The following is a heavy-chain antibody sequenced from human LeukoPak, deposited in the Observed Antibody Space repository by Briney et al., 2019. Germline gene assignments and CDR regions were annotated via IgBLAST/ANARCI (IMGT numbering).Heavy chain of an antibody. V-gene: IGHV3-30*18. CDR2: ISYDGSNK. J-gene: IGHJ4*02. CDR1: GFTFSSYG. D-gene: IGHD2-2*02. CDR3: AKDPGRFVVVPAAIDY. Sequence: GGSLRLSCAASGFTFSSYGMHWVRQAPGKGLEWGAVISYDGSNKYYVDSVKGRFTISRDNSKNTLYLQMNSLRAVDTAVYYCAKDPGRFVVVPAAIDYWGQGTLVTVSS.